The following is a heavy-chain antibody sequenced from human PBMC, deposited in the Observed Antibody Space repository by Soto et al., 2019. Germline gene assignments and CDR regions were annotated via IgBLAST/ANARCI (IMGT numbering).Heavy chain of an antibody. J-gene: IGHJ2*01. CDR1: GGTFSSYA. D-gene: IGHD6-13*01. CDR2: IIPIFGTA. V-gene: IGHV1-69*13. CDR3: ARLAAADFYWYFDL. Sequence: SVKVSCKASGGTFSSYAISWVRQAPGQGLEWMGGIIPIFGTANYAQKFQGRVTITADESTSTAYMELSSLRSEDTAVYCCARLAAADFYWYFDLWGRGTLVTVSS.